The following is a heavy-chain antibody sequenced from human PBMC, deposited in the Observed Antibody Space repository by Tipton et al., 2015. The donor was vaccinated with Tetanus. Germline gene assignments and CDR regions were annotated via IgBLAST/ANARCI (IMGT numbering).Heavy chain of an antibody. CDR3: TSFSDGYFDY. J-gene: IGHJ4*02. Sequence: QLVQSGAEVKKPGESLKISCKASGYDFNYYWIGWVRQMPGKGLEWMGLIYPDDSDTRYSQSFQGQVTFSADGSISTAYLQWSSLKASGTAIYYCTSFSDGYFDYWGQGTLVTVSS. D-gene: IGHD2-15*01. V-gene: IGHV5-51*01. CDR1: GYDFNYYW. CDR2: IYPDDSDT.